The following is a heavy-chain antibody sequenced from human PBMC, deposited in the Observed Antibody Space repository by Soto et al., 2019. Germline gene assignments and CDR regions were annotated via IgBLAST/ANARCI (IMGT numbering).Heavy chain of an antibody. CDR1: GGTFSSYA. J-gene: IGHJ6*02. Sequence: SVKVSCKASGGTFSSYAISWVRQAPGQGLEWMGGIIPIFGTANYAQKFQGRVTITADKSTSTAYMELSSLRSEDTAVYYCARDRAISGYYYYGMDVWGQGTTVTVSS. CDR3: ARDRAISGYYYYGMDV. V-gene: IGHV1-69*06. CDR2: IIPIFGTA.